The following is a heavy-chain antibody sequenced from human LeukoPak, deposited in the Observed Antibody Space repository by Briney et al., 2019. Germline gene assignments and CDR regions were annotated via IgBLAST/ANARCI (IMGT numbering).Heavy chain of an antibody. CDR2: IIPIFGTA. V-gene: IGHV1-69*13. CDR3: ARDQGDSSSTNFDY. Sequence: GASVKVFCKASGGTFSSYSISWVRQAPGQGLEWMGGIIPIFGTADYAQKFQGRVTITADESTSTAYMELSSLRSEDTAVYYCARDQGDSSSTNFDYWGQGTLVTVSS. J-gene: IGHJ4*02. D-gene: IGHD6-13*01. CDR1: GGTFSSYS.